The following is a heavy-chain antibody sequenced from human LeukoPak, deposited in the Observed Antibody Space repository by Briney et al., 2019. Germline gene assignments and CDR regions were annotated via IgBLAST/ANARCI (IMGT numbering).Heavy chain of an antibody. CDR3: ARDRGYSSSSGNWFDP. J-gene: IGHJ5*02. Sequence: PGGSLRLSCAASGFTFSNYGMHWIRQAPGKGLEWVAFIRYDESDKYYADSVKGRFTISRDNSKNTLYLQMNSLRAEDTAVYYCARDRGYSSSSGNWFDPWGQGTLVTVSS. D-gene: IGHD6-6*01. V-gene: IGHV3-30*02. CDR1: GFTFSNYG. CDR2: IRYDESDK.